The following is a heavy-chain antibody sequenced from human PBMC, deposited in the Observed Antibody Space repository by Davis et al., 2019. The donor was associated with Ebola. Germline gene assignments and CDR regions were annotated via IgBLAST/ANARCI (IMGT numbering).Heavy chain of an antibody. V-gene: IGHV4-39*07. CDR2: IYYSGST. Sequence: PSETLSLTCTVSGGSISSSSYYWGWIRQPPGKGLEWIGSIYYSGSTYYNPSLKSRVTISVDTSKNQFSLKLSSVTAADTAVYYCARVKQQLVAFDIWGQGTMVTVSS. D-gene: IGHD6-13*01. CDR1: GGSISSSSYY. J-gene: IGHJ3*02. CDR3: ARVKQQLVAFDI.